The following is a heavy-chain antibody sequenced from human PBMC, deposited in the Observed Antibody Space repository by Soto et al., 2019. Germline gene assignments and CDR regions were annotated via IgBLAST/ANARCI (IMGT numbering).Heavy chain of an antibody. V-gene: IGHV4-31*03. Sequence: SDTLSLTCTVSGGSISSGGYYWSWIRQHPGKGLEWIGYIYYSGSTYYNPSLKSRVTISVDTSKNQFSLKLSSVTAADTAVYYCARDQNFWSGYLNYYYYGMDVWGQGTTVTVSS. CDR3: ARDQNFWSGYLNYYYYGMDV. D-gene: IGHD3-3*01. CDR1: GGSISSGGYY. J-gene: IGHJ6*02. CDR2: IYYSGST.